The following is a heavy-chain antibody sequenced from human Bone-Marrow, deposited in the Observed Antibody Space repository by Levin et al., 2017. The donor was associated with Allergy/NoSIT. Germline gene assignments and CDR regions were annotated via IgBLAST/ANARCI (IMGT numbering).Heavy chain of an antibody. CDR3: ARVSQYCSSTSCYTELHNWNYGWLFDY. V-gene: IGHV1-69*06. CDR1: GGTFSSYA. CDR2: IIPIFGTA. J-gene: IGHJ4*02. D-gene: IGHD2-2*02. Sequence: GASVKVSCKASGGTFSSYAISWVRQAPGQGLEWMGGIIPIFGTANYAQKFQGRVTITADKSTSTAYMELSSLRSEDTAVYYCARVSQYCSSTSCYTELHNWNYGWLFDYWGQGTLVTVSS.